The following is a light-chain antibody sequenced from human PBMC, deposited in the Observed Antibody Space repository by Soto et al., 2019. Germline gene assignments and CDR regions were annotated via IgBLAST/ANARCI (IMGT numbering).Light chain of an antibody. V-gene: IGKV3-15*01. J-gene: IGKJ1*01. CDR3: QQYNNWPPTWT. CDR2: DAS. Sequence: EIVLTQSPATLSLSPGERATLSCRASQSVTSYLAWYQQRPGQAPRLLINDASTRATGIPARFSGSGSGTEFTLTISSLQSEDFAVYYCQQYNNWPPTWTFGQGTKVDI. CDR1: QSVTSY.